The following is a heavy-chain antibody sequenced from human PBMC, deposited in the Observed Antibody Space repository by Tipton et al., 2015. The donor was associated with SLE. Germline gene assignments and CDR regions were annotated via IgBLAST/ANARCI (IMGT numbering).Heavy chain of an antibody. Sequence: TLSLTCTVSGDSISSNSYYWGWIRQPPGKGLEWVGNIYYSGSTQYNPSLRSRVTISIDTSKDQFSLRLTSVSAADTAVYYCARLLVYGDYIDYWGQGTLVTVSS. D-gene: IGHD4-17*01. V-gene: IGHV4-39*01. CDR2: IYYSGST. CDR3: ARLLVYGDYIDY. J-gene: IGHJ4*02. CDR1: GDSISSNSYY.